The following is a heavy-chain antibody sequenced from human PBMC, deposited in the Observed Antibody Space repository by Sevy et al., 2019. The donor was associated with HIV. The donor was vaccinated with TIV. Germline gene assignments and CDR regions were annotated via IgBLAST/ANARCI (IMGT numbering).Heavy chain of an antibody. CDR3: ARDRAAVAGLDY. D-gene: IGHD6-19*01. CDR2: ISSSSSYI. J-gene: IGHJ4*02. CDR1: GFTFGSYS. V-gene: IGHV3-21*01. Sequence: GGSLRLSCAASGFTFGSYSMNWVRQAPGKGLEWVSSISSSSSYIYYADSVKGRFTISRDNAKNSLYLQMNSLRAEDTAVYYCARDRAAVAGLDYWGQGTLVTVSS.